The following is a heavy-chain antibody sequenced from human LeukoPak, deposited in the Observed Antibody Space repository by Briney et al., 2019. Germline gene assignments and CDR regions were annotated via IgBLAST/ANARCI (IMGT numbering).Heavy chain of an antibody. CDR3: AEAPIAVAGPSSYYFDY. Sequence: PGRSLRLSCAASGFTFDDYAMHWVRQAPGKGLEWVSGISWNSGSIGYADSVKGRFTISRDNAKNSLYLQMNSLRAEDTALYYCAEAPIAVAGPSSYYFDYWGQGTLVTVSS. D-gene: IGHD6-19*01. CDR1: GFTFDDYA. CDR2: ISWNSGSI. V-gene: IGHV3-9*01. J-gene: IGHJ4*02.